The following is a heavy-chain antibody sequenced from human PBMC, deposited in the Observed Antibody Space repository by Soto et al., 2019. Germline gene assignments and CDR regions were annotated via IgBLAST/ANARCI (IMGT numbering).Heavy chain of an antibody. D-gene: IGHD6-19*01. J-gene: IGHJ4*02. CDR3: ARHVQYSSGCFDF. Sequence: PGESLKISCKAFGYSFTSYWITWVRQMPGKGLEWMGRIDPTDSYTIYSPSFQGHVAISVDRSVSTAYLQWRSLKATDTAIYYCARHVQYSSGCFDFWGQGTLVTVS. CDR2: IDPTDSYT. CDR1: GYSFTSYW. V-gene: IGHV5-10-1*01.